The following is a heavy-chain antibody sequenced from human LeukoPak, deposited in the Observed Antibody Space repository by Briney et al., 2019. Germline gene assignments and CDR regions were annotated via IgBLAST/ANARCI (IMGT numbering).Heavy chain of an antibody. J-gene: IGHJ6*02. D-gene: IGHD2-15*01. CDR1: GDSFSSNYW. CDR2: IYHSGTT. CDR3: ARDRGGLTYGKDI. V-gene: IGHV4-4*02. Sequence: SETLSPTCAVSGDSFSSNYWWNWVRQSPGKGLEWIGEIYHSGTTNYNPSLKSRVSISLDKSKNQLSLKVNSVTAADTAVYYCARDRGGLTYGKDIWGQGTTVTVSS.